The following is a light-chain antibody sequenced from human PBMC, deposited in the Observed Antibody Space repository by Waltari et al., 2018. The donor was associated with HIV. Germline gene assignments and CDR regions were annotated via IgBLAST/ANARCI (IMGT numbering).Light chain of an antibody. Sequence: DIQLTQSPSFLSASVGDRVTITCRASQGISSYLAWYQQKPGKAPKLLIYAASTLQSGVPSRFSGSVSGTEFTLTISSLQPEDFATYYCQQLNSYPRTFGQGTKVEIK. V-gene: IGKV1-9*01. CDR2: AAS. J-gene: IGKJ1*01. CDR1: QGISSY. CDR3: QQLNSYPRT.